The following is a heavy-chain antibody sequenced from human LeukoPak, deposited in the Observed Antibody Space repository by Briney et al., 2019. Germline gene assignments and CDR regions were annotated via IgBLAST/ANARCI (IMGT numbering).Heavy chain of an antibody. Sequence: GGSLRLSCAASGFTFSSYSMNWVRQAPGKGLEWVAVISYDGSNKFYADSVKGRFTLSRDNSKNTLYLQMNSLRIEDTAVYYCGRGSVGFGELNYWGQGTLVTVSS. D-gene: IGHD3-10*01. J-gene: IGHJ4*02. V-gene: IGHV3-30*03. CDR2: ISYDGSNK. CDR3: GRGSVGFGELNY. CDR1: GFTFSSYS.